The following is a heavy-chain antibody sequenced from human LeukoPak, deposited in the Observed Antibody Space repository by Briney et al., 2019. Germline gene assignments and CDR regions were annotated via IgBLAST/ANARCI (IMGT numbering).Heavy chain of an antibody. CDR3: ARREDCSGASCYDAFDY. J-gene: IGHJ4*02. CDR2: ISSDGRNK. CDR1: GFTFCRDA. D-gene: IGHD2-15*01. V-gene: IGHV3-30*04. Sequence: GRSLRLSCAASGFTFCRDAIHWVRQAPGQGLEWVAFISSDGRNKYYGYSVKGRVTVSRDNSKNTLYLQMNSLRAEDTAVYYCARREDCSGASCYDAFDYWGLGTLVTVSS.